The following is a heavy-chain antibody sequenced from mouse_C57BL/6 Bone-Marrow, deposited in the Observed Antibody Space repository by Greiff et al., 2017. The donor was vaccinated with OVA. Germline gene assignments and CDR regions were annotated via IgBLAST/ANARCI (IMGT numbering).Heavy chain of an antibody. D-gene: IGHD1-1*01. CDR1: GYSFTDYN. J-gene: IGHJ2*01. V-gene: IGHV1-39*01. Sequence: VQLKQSGPELVKPGASVKISCKASGYSFTDYNMNWVKQSNGKSLEWIGVINPKSGTTNYNQKFKGKATLTVDQSSSTAYMQLNSLTSEDSAVYYCARDYYGSSPYYFDYGGQGTTLTVSS. CDR2: INPKSGTT. CDR3: ARDYYGSSPYYFDY.